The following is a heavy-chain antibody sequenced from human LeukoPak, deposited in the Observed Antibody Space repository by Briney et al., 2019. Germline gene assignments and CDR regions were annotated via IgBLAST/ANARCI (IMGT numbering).Heavy chain of an antibody. Sequence: PSETLSLTCTVSGGSISSYYWSWIRQPPGKGLEWIGYIYYSGSTNYNPSLKSRVTISVDTSKNQFSLKLSSVTAADTAVYYCARDPGAKWGQGTLVTVSS. CDR3: ARDPGAK. J-gene: IGHJ4*02. CDR2: IYYSGST. CDR1: GGSISSYY. V-gene: IGHV4-59*01.